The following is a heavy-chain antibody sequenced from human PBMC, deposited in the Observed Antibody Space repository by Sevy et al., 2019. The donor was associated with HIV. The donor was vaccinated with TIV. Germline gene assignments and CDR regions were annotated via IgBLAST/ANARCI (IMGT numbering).Heavy chain of an antibody. J-gene: IGHJ6*02. CDR2: ISSSSSTI. CDR3: ARDDGDCSSTSCYVYYYGMDV. CDR1: GFTFSSYS. V-gene: IGHV3-48*02. D-gene: IGHD2-2*03. Sequence: GGSLRLYCAASGFTFSSYSMNWVRQAPGKGLEWVSYISSSSSTIYYADSVKGRFTISRDNAKNSRYLQMNSLRDEATAVYYCARDDGDCSSTSCYVYYYGMDVWGQGTTVTVSS.